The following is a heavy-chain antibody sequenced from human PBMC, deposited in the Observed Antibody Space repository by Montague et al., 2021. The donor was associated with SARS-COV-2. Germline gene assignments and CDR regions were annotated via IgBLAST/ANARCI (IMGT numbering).Heavy chain of an antibody. CDR3: ARAYCGGDCYFYWYFDL. D-gene: IGHD2-21*02. CDR1: GDSVSSNIAT. V-gene: IGHV6-1*01. J-gene: IGHJ2*01. CDR2: TYHRSKWYN. Sequence: CAISGDSVSSNIATWNWIRQSPSRGLEWLGRTYHRSKWYNDYAVSVKSRVIINPDTSNNRISLQLNSVTPEDMAVYYCARAYCGGDCYFYWYFDLWGRGTLVTVSS.